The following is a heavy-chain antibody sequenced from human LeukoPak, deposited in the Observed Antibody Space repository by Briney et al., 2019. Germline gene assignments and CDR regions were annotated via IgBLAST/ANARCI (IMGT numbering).Heavy chain of an antibody. CDR3: ARVGGTNHYYYGMDV. CDR1: GGSVSSGSYY. CDR2: IYYSGST. V-gene: IGHV4-61*01. J-gene: IGHJ6*02. D-gene: IGHD1-26*01. Sequence: SETLSLTCSVSGGSVSSGSYYWGWIRQPPGKGLEWIGDIYYSGSTNYSPSLKSRVTISVDTSKNQFSLKLSSVTAADTAVYYCARVGGTNHYYYGMDVWGQGTTVTVSS.